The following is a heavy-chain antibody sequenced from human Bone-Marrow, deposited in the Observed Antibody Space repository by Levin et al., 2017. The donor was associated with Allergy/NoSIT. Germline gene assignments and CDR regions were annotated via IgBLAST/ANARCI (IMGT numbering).Heavy chain of an antibody. V-gene: IGHV3-74*03. CDR1: GFSFSSYW. CDR3: VREERGRYESSGYYLNWFDP. J-gene: IGHJ5*02. D-gene: IGHD3-22*01. CDR2: INGDGRTR. Sequence: PGGSLRLSCAASGFSFSSYWMHWVRQAPGKGLVWVSRINGDGRTRTYVDSVKGRFTISRDNARKTLYLQMTDLRVEDTAVYHCVREERGRYESSGYYLNWFDPWGQGTLVTVSS.